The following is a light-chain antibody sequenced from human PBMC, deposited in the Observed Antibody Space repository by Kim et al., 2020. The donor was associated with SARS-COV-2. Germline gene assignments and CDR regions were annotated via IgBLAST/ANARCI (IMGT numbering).Light chain of an antibody. CDR1: QSVSTN. Sequence: CPGERAPLSGRARQSVSTNVAWYQQKPGPAPRLLIYGASTRATGAPARFSGSGSGTEFTLTISSLQSEDFAVYYCQQYDDLPPWTFGQGTKVDIK. J-gene: IGKJ1*01. V-gene: IGKV3-15*01. CDR3: QQYDDLPPWT. CDR2: GAS.